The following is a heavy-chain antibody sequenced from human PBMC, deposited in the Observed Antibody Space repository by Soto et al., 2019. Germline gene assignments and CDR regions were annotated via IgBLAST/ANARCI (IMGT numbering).Heavy chain of an antibody. J-gene: IGHJ5*02. CDR1: GGSISSYY. CDR3: ARAPSYVAADGTSNWFDP. V-gene: IGHV4-59*01. CDR2: IYYSGST. D-gene: IGHD6-13*01. Sequence: PSETLSLTCTVSGGSISSYYWSWIRQPPGKGLEWIGYIYYSGSTNYNPSLKSRVTISVDTSKNQFSLKLSSVTAADTAVYYCARAPSYVAADGTSNWFDPWGQGTLGTVSS.